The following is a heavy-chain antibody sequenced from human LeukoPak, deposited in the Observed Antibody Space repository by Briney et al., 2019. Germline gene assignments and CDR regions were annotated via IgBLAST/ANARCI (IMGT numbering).Heavy chain of an antibody. Sequence: GGSLRLSCLTSGFTLSTNAMSWVRQAPGKGLEWISGISGSGASTNYADSVKGRFTISRDDSRNTLYLQMNSLRGDDTAVYYCAKDVGKWESLHFFDYWGQGTLVTVSS. CDR2: ISGSGAST. CDR3: AKDVGKWESLHFFDY. CDR1: GFTLSTNA. J-gene: IGHJ4*02. V-gene: IGHV3-23*01. D-gene: IGHD1-26*01.